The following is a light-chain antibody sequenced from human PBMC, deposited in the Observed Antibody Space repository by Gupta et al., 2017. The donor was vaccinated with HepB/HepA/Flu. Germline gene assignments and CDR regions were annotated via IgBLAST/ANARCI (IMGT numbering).Light chain of an antibody. CDR1: QSVTSK. V-gene: IGKV3-15*01. CDR3: QQYNAWPLT. J-gene: IGKJ5*01. Sequence: EIVMPQSPATLSVSPGERATLSCRASQSVTSKLAWYQQKPGQAPRLLIYGASARATGIPARFSGSGSGTEFTLTISSLQSEEFAVYHCQQYNAWPLTFGQGTRLEIK. CDR2: GAS.